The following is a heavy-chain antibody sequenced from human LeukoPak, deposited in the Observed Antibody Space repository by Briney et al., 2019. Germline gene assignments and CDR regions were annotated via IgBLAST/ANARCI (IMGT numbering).Heavy chain of an antibody. CDR3: ARGAHYYDILTGYPRPQYYFDY. D-gene: IGHD3-9*01. CDR1: GGSFSGYY. CDR2: INHSRST. J-gene: IGHJ4*02. Sequence: SETLSLTCAVYGGSFSGYYWSWIRQPPGKGLEWIGEINHSRSTNYNPSLESRVTISVDTSKNQFSLKLSSVTAADTAVYYCARGAHYYDILTGYPRPQYYFDYWGQGTLVTVSS. V-gene: IGHV4-34*01.